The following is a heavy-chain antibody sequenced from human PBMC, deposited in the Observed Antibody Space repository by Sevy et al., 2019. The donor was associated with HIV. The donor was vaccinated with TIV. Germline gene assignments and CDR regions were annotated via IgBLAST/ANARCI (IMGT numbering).Heavy chain of an antibody. CDR3: ARGRRGVRDSSSWYVGRSFWFDP. J-gene: IGHJ5*02. CDR1: GGSFSGYY. D-gene: IGHD6-13*01. CDR2: INHSGST. V-gene: IGHV4-34*01. Sequence: SETLSLTCAVYGGSFSGYYWSWIRQPPGKGLEWIGEINHSGSTNYNPSLKSRGTISVDTSKNQFSLKLSSVTAEDTAVYYCARGRRGVRDSSSWYVGRSFWFDPWGQGTLVTVSS.